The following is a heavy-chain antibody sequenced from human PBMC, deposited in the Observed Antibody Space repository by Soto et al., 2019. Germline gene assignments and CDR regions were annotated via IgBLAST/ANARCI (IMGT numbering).Heavy chain of an antibody. Sequence: SSVKVSCKASGGTFSSYAISWVRQAPGQGLEWMGGIIPIFGTANYAQKFQGRVTITADESTSTAYMELSSLRSEDTAVYYCARVDIDAYSSSSYYYYYGMDVSGQGTTVTVYS. D-gene: IGHD6-6*01. V-gene: IGHV1-69*13. CDR3: ARVDIDAYSSSSYYYYYGMDV. CDR1: GGTFSSYA. J-gene: IGHJ6*02. CDR2: IIPIFGTA.